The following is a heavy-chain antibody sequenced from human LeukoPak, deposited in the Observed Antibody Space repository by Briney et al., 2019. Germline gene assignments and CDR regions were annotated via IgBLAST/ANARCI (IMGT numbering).Heavy chain of an antibody. CDR1: GGSISSSNW. J-gene: IGHJ2*01. CDR3: ARLRIAVAVWYFDL. D-gene: IGHD6-19*01. CDR2: IYHSGST. V-gene: IGHV4-4*02. Sequence: SGTLSLTCAVSGGSISSSNWWSWVRQPPGKGLEWIGEIYHSGSTNYNPSLKSRVTISVDKSKNQFSLKLSPVTAADTAVYYCARLRIAVAVWYFDLWGRGTLVTVSS.